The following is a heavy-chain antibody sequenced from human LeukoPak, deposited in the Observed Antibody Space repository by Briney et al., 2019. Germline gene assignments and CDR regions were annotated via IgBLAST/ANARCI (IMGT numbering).Heavy chain of an antibody. Sequence: PSETLSLTCAVYGGSFSGYYWSWIRQPPGKGLEWIGEINHSGSTNYNPSLKSRVTISVDTSKNQFSLKLSSVTAADTAVYYCASGYSSSWYSDYYYYYMDVWGKGTTVTVSS. D-gene: IGHD6-13*01. J-gene: IGHJ6*03. CDR3: ASGYSSSWYSDYYYYYMDV. CDR2: INHSGST. CDR1: GGSFSGYY. V-gene: IGHV4-34*01.